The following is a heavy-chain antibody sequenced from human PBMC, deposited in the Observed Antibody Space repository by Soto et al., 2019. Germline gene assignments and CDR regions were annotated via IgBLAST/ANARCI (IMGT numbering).Heavy chain of an antibody. V-gene: IGHV1-46*01. CDR2: INPSGGST. D-gene: IGHD2-15*01. J-gene: IGHJ5*02. Sequence: ASVKVSCKASGYTFTSYYMHWVRQAPGQGLEWMGIINPSGGSTSYAQKFQGRVTMTRNTSISTAYMELSSLRSEDTAVYYCARGIRCSGGSCYPKNWFDPWGQGTLVTVSS. CDR1: GYTFTSYY. CDR3: ARGIRCSGGSCYPKNWFDP.